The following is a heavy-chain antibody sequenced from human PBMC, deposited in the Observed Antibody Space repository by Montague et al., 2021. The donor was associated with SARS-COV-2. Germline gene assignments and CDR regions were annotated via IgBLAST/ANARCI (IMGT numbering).Heavy chain of an antibody. D-gene: IGHD2-8*01. J-gene: IGHJ5*02. CDR2: IYYSGST. Sequence: SETLSLTCTVSGGSISSSSYYWGWIRQPPGKGLEWIGSIYYSGSTYYNPSLKSRVTISVDTSKNQFSLKLSSVTAADTAVYYCARQSQAEIVLMVYAMGGRFDPWGQGTLVTVSS. V-gene: IGHV4-39*01. CDR3: ARQSQAEIVLMVYAMGGRFDP. CDR1: GGSISSSSYY.